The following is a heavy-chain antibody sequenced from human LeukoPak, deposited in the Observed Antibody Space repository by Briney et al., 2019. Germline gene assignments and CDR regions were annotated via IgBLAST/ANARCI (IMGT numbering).Heavy chain of an antibody. CDR3: AKDPGWELNPRYYFDY. V-gene: IGHV3-30*18. CDR1: GFTFSSYG. D-gene: IGHD1-26*01. CDR2: ISYDGNNK. J-gene: IGHJ4*02. Sequence: GRSLRLSCAASGFTFSSYGMHWVRQAPGKGLEWVAVISYDGNNKYYADSVKGRFTISRDNSKNTLYLQMNSLRAEDTAVYYCAKDPGWELNPRYYFDYWGQGTLVTVSS.